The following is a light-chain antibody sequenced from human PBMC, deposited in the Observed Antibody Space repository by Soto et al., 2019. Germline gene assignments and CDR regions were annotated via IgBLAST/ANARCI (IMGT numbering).Light chain of an antibody. CDR2: GAS. V-gene: IGKV3-15*01. CDR1: QSVSIY. J-gene: IGKJ1*01. Sequence: EIVMTQSPASLSVSPGESATLSCRASQSVSIYLAWLQQKPGQAPRLLIYGASTRATGVPARFSGSGSGTDFTLTISSLQSEDFAVYYCQQYDNCPLTFGQGTKVEIK. CDR3: QQYDNCPLT.